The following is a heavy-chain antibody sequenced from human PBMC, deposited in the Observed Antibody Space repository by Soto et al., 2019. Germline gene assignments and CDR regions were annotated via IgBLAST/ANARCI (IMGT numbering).Heavy chain of an antibody. D-gene: IGHD6-19*01. Sequence: SLKVYRKGSRVAFSKFIGTRLRQAPGLGLEWVGGIIPIFGTANYAQKFQGRVTITAGESTSTSYMEVNNLRSEDTAVYYCAKVRYSSPMGYYYGMGVWGQGTTVTVS. CDR2: IIPIFGTA. J-gene: IGHJ6*02. CDR3: AKVRYSSPMGYYYGMGV. CDR1: RVAFSKFI. V-gene: IGHV1-69*13.